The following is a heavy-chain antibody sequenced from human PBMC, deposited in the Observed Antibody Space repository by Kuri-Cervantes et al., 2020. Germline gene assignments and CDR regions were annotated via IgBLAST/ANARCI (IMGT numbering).Heavy chain of an antibody. J-gene: IGHJ4*02. D-gene: IGHD4-17*01. CDR3: ARGGRGDYFI. CDR2: INHRGTT. V-gene: IGHV4-34*01. CDR1: GGSFNNYY. Sequence: SETLSLTCAVYGGSFNNYYWNWIRQPPGKGLEWIGEINHRGTTNYNPSLKSRVTISIDTSKNQFSLKLSPVTAADTAVYYCARGGRGDYFIWGQGTLVTVSS.